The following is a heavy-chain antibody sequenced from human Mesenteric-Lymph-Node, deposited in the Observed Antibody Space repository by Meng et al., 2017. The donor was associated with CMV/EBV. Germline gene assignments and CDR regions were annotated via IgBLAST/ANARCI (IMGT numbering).Heavy chain of an antibody. D-gene: IGHD3-10*01. V-gene: IGHV4-34*01. CDR3: ARGSLNYYGSGSYYLP. CDR1: GGSFSGYC. J-gene: IGHJ4*02. CDR2: INHSGST. Sequence: SETLSLTCAVYGGSFSGYCWSWIRQPPGKGLEWIGEINHSGSTNYNPSLKSRVTISVDTSKNQFSLKLSSVTAADTAVYYCARGSLNYYGSGSYYLPWGQGTLVTVSS.